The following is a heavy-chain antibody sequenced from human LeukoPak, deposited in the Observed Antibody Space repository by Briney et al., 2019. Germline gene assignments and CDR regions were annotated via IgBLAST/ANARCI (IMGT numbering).Heavy chain of an antibody. D-gene: IGHD4-17*01. CDR1: GGSFSGYY. V-gene: IGHV4-34*01. Sequence: SETLSLTCAVYGGSFSGYYWSWIRQPPGKGLEWIGEINHSGSTNYNPSLKSRVTISVDTSKNQFSLKLSSVTAADTAVYYCVRGDYGDYDYWGQGTLVAVSS. CDR3: VRGDYGDYDY. CDR2: INHSGST. J-gene: IGHJ4*02.